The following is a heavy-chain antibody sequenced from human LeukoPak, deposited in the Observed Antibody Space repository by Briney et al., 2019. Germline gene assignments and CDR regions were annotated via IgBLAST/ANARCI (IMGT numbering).Heavy chain of an antibody. V-gene: IGHV3-23*01. CDR2: ISGSGGST. CDR3: AKGRLNIAAAVDFDY. J-gene: IGHJ4*02. D-gene: IGHD6-13*01. CDR1: GFTFSSYA. Sequence: GGSLRLSCAASGFTFSSYAMSWVRQAPGKGLDWVSSISGSGGSTYYADSVKGRFTISRDNSKNTLYLQMNSLRAEDTAVYYCAKGRLNIAAAVDFDYWGQGTLVTVSS.